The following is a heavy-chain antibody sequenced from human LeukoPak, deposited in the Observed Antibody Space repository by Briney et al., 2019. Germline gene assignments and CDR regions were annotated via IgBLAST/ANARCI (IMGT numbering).Heavy chain of an antibody. Sequence: GGSLRLSCVASGFTFTSYAMSWVRQAPGKGLEWVAVISYDGSNKYYADSVKGRFTISRDNSKNTLYLQMNSLRAEDTAVYYCARDPGYGDYNTKLDYWGQGTLVTVSS. J-gene: IGHJ4*02. CDR3: ARDPGYGDYNTKLDY. D-gene: IGHD4-17*01. V-gene: IGHV3-30*01. CDR1: GFTFTSYA. CDR2: ISYDGSNK.